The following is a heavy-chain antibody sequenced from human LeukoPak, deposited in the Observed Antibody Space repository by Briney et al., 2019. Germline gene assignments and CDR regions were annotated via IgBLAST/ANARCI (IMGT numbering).Heavy chain of an antibody. J-gene: IGHJ4*02. D-gene: IGHD5-18*01. CDR1: GFTFSSYE. V-gene: IGHV3-48*03. CDR3: AKDGDTAMVGTFDY. Sequence: GGSLRLSCAASGFTFSSYEMNWVRQAPGKGLEWVSYISSSGSTIYYADSVKGRFTIFRDNAKNSLYLQMNSLRAEDTAVYYCAKDGDTAMVGTFDYWGQGTLVTVSS. CDR2: ISSSGSTI.